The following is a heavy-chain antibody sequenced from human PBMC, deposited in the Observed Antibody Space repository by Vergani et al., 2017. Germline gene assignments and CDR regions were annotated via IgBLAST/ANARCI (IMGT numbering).Heavy chain of an antibody. J-gene: IGHJ5*02. CDR1: GFTFSSYS. V-gene: IGHV3-48*01. D-gene: IGHD5-12*01. Sequence: EVQLVESGGGLVQPGGSLRLSCAASGFTFSSYSMNWVRQAPGKGLEWVSYISSSSSTIYYAYSVTGRFTISRDNAKNSLYLQMNSLRAEDTAVYYFGRVATIGWFDPWSQGTLVTVSS. CDR3: GRVATIGWFDP. CDR2: ISSSSSTI.